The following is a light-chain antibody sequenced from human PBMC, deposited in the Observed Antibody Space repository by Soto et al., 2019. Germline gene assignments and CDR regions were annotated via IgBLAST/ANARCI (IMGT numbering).Light chain of an antibody. V-gene: IGKV1-27*01. CDR2: AAS. Sequence: IQLTQSPSSLSASVGDRVTITCRAGQGISSYLAWYQQKPGKAPKLLIYAASTLQAGVPSRFSGSGSGTDFTLTISSLQPEDVAAYYCQKYNSAPLTFGGGTKVDIK. J-gene: IGKJ4*01. CDR1: QGISSY. CDR3: QKYNSAPLT.